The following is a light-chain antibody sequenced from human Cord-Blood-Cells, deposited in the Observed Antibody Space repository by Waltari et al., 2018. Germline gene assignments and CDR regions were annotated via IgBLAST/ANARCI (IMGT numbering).Light chain of an antibody. V-gene: IGLV2-14*01. J-gene: IGLJ1*01. Sequence: SAATHPAPASGSPGHSITISRSGTRSDVGAYNHASLYQQHPGKAPKLMIYEVSNRPSGVSNRFSGSKSGNTASLTISGLQAEDEADYYCSSYTSSSTLYVFGTGTKVTVL. CDR3: SSYTSSSTLYV. CDR2: EVS. CDR1: RSDVGAYNH.